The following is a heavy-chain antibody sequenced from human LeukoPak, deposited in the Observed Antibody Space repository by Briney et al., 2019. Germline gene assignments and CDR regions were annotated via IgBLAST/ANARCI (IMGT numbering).Heavy chain of an antibody. Sequence: GGSLRLSCAASGFTFSSYSMNWVRQAPGRGREWVSSISSSSSYIYYADSVKGRFTISRDNAKNSLYLQMNSLRAEDTAVYYCARDDSSSYYQDYWGQGTLVTVSS. CDR1: GFTFSSYS. J-gene: IGHJ4*02. CDR2: ISSSSSYI. D-gene: IGHD3-22*01. CDR3: ARDDSSSYYQDY. V-gene: IGHV3-21*01.